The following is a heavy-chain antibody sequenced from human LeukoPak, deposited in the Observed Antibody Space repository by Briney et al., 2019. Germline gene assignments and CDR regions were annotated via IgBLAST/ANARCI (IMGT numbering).Heavy chain of an antibody. J-gene: IGHJ4*02. V-gene: IGHV1-2*02. CDR1: GYTFTGYY. D-gene: IGHD3-3*01. CDR3: ARDFGLRFLEWLFDY. CDR2: INPNSGGT. Sequence: GASVKVSCKASGYTFTGYYMHWVRQAPGQGLEWMGWINPNSGGTNYAQKFQGRVTMTRDTSISTAYMELSRLRSDDTAVYYCARDFGLRFLEWLFDYWGQGTLVTVSS.